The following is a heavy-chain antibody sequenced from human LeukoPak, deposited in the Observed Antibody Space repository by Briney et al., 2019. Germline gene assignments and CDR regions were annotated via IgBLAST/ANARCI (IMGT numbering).Heavy chain of an antibody. Sequence: GESLKISCKSSGYSFTGYWIGWMRQMPGKGLEWMGIIYPGDSDTRYSPSFQGQVTISVDKSIKTAHLRWSSLKASDTAMYYCARHEEVGAIPSLRYWGQGTLVTVSS. D-gene: IGHD1-26*01. CDR3: ARHEEVGAIPSLRY. V-gene: IGHV5-51*01. J-gene: IGHJ4*02. CDR2: IYPGDSDT. CDR1: GYSFTGYW.